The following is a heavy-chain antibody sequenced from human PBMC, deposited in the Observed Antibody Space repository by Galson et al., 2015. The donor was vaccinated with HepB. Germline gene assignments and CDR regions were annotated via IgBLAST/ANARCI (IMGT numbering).Heavy chain of an antibody. D-gene: IGHD2-8*01. CDR1: GFSLSTSGVG. CDR2: IYWDDDK. CDR3: AHRPLLYGFGWFDP. Sequence: PALVKPTQTLTLTCTFSGFSLSTSGVGVGWIRQPPGKALEWLALIYWDDDKRYSPSLKSRLTITKDTSKNQVVLTMTNMDPVDTATYYCAHRPLLYGFGWFDPWGQGTLVTVSS. J-gene: IGHJ5*02. V-gene: IGHV2-5*02.